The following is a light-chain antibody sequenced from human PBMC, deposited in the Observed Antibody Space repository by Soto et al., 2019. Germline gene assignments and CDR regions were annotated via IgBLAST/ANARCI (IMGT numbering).Light chain of an antibody. V-gene: IGLV3-21*02. CDR1: NIGRER. J-gene: IGLJ1*01. Sequence: SYELTQPPSVSVAPGQTAKITCGGNNIGRERVHWYQRKAGQAPVLVVYDDSDRPSGIPERFSGSNSGNTATLTISRVEAGDEADYYCQVWDINSDHYVFGTGTQLTVL. CDR2: DDS. CDR3: QVWDINSDHYV.